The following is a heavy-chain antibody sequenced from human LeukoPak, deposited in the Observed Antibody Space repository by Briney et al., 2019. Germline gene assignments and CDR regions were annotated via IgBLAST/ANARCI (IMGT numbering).Heavy chain of an antibody. Sequence: SETLSLTCTVSGGSISSSSYYWGWIRQPPGKGLEWIGSIYYSGSTHYNPSLKSRVTISVDTSKNQFSLKLSSVTAADTAVYYCARRYGSGSQTRWGQGTLVTVSS. CDR3: ARRYGSGSQTR. V-gene: IGHV4-39*01. CDR2: IYYSGST. J-gene: IGHJ4*02. CDR1: GGSISSSSYY. D-gene: IGHD3-10*01.